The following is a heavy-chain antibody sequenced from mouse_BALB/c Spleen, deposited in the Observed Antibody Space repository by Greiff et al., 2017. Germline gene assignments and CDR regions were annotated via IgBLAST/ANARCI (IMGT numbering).Heavy chain of an antibody. V-gene: IGHV3-8*02. CDR1: GDSITSGY. D-gene: IGHD2-1*01. Sequence: VQLKESGPSLVKPSQTLSLTCSVTGDSITSGYWNWIRKFPGNKLEYMGYISYSGSTYYNQSLKSRISITRDTSKNQYYLQLNSVTTEDAATYYCERGGGNYDAMDYWGQGTSVTVSS. CDR3: ERGGGNYDAMDY. CDR2: ISYSGST. J-gene: IGHJ4*01.